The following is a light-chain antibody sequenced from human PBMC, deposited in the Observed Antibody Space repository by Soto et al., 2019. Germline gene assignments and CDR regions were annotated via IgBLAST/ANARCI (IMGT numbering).Light chain of an antibody. V-gene: IGLV1-40*01. CDR1: SSNIGAGYD. J-gene: IGLJ1*01. CDR3: QSYDSSLSGSYV. CDR2: GNS. Sequence: QSVLTQRPSVSGAPGQRGTISCTGSSSNIGAGYDVHWYQQLPGTAPKLLIYGNSNRPSGVPDRFSGSKSGTSASLAITGLQAEDEADYYCQSYDSSLSGSYVFGTGTKVTVL.